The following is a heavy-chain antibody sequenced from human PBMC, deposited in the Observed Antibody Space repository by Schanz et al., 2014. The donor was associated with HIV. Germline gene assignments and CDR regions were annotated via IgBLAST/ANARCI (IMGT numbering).Heavy chain of an antibody. CDR3: AKGSSLWSFYYGMDV. V-gene: IGHV3-48*01. D-gene: IGHD3-10*01. Sequence: VQLVESGGGVVQPGGSLRLSCAASGFTFSSYSMNWVRQAPGKGLEWVSYISSSGSTIYYADSVKGRFTISRDNSKNTLYLQMNSLRAEDTAVYYCAKGSSLWSFYYGMDVWGQGTTVTVSS. J-gene: IGHJ6*02. CDR1: GFTFSSYS. CDR2: ISSSGSTI.